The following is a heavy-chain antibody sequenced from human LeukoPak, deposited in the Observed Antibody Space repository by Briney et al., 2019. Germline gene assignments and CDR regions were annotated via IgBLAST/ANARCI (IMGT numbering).Heavy chain of an antibody. V-gene: IGHV4-4*07. CDR2: IYTSGSA. CDR1: GGSISSYY. CDR3: ARRSIVATVFDAFDI. D-gene: IGHD5-12*01. Sequence: SETLSLTCTVSGGSISSYYWSWIRQPAGKGLEWIGRIYTSGSANYNPSLKSRVTMSVDTSKNQFSLKLSSVTAADTAVYYCARRSIVATVFDAFDIWGQGTMVTVSS. J-gene: IGHJ3*02.